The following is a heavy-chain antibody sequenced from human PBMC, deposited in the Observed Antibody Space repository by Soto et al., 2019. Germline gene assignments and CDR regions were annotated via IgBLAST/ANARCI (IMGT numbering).Heavy chain of an antibody. CDR3: ARGGWKATILRYGY. CDR1: GGSFSGYY. D-gene: IGHD1-1*01. CDR2: INHSGST. Sequence: QVQLQQWGAGLLKPSETLSLTCAVYGGSFSGYYWSWIRQPPGKGLEWIGEINHSGSTNYNPSLKSRVTISVDTSKNQFSLKLSSVTAADTAVYYCARGGWKATILRYGYWGQGTLVTVSS. V-gene: IGHV4-34*01. J-gene: IGHJ4*02.